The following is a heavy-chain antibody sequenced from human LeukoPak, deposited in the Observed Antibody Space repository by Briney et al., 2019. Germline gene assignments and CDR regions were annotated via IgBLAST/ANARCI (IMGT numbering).Heavy chain of an antibody. J-gene: IGHJ4*02. CDR1: GGFISSGDYY. CDR2: IYNSWRT. D-gene: IGHD4-23*01. Sequence: SETLSLTCTVSGGFISSGDYYGSRIRQPPGKGLEWFGYIYNSWRTYYNPYLKSRLTISVDTAQNQFSLKLSSVAAADTAAYYCARDPAYGGNPGFDYWGQGTLVTVSS. CDR3: ARDPAYGGNPGFDY. V-gene: IGHV4-30-4*08.